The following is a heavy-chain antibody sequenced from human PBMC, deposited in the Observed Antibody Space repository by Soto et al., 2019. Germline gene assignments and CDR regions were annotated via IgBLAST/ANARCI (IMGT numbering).Heavy chain of an antibody. CDR1: GGPFSGYY. Sequence: SESLSLTCAVYGGPFSGYYWSWIRQPPGKGLEWIGEINYSGSTNNNPSLKSRVTISVDTSKNQFSLKVNSVTAADTAIYYCATRRGSGYYPNYFDDWGQGTLVTVSS. CDR2: INYSGST. CDR3: ATRRGSGYYPNYFDD. J-gene: IGHJ4*02. D-gene: IGHD3-3*01. V-gene: IGHV4-34*01.